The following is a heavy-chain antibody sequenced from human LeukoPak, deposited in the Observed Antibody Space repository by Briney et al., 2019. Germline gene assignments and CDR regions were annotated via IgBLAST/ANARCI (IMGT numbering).Heavy chain of an antibody. D-gene: IGHD6-13*01. CDR1: GGSISGYY. Sequence: SETLSLTCTVSGGSISGYYWSWIRQPPGPGLEWIGYIYYSGSTNYNPSLKSRVTISVDTSKNQFSLKLSSVTAADTAVYYCARRSSWLKAFDIWGQGTMVTVSS. CDR2: IYYSGST. V-gene: IGHV4-59*08. J-gene: IGHJ3*02. CDR3: ARRSSWLKAFDI.